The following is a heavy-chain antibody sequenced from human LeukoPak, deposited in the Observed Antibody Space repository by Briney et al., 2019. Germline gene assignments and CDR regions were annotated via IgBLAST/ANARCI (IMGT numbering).Heavy chain of an antibody. CDR1: GYTFTGYY. V-gene: IGHV1-2*03. Sequence: LGASVKVSCKASGYTFTGYYMHWVRQAPGQGLEWMGWINPNSGGTNYAQKFQGRVTMTRDTSISTAYMELSRLRSDDTAVYYCARTYRARWLPTYSSGWPYYFDYWGQGTLVTVSS. D-gene: IGHD6-19*01. CDR3: ARTYRARWLPTYSSGWPYYFDY. CDR2: INPNSGGT. J-gene: IGHJ4*02.